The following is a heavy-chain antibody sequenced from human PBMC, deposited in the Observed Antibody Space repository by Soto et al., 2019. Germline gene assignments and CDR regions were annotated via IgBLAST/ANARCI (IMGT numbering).Heavy chain of an antibody. J-gene: IGHJ4*02. CDR3: AKVSRPSRISTPDFDY. V-gene: IGHV3-30-3*01. Sequence: GGSQRLSCTASGFNFRNYVWHWVRQAPGKGLEWVAVISYDGNTQFYGDSVKGRFIVSRDNSRNTLYLQLNNLQAEDTAVYYCAKVSRPSRISTPDFDYWGQGTLVTVSS. CDR2: ISYDGNTQ. CDR1: GFNFRNYV.